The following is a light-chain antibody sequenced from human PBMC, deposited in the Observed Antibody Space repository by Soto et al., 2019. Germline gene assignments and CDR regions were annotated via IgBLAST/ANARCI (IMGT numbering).Light chain of an antibody. CDR2: AAS. CDR3: HHYDTFSWT. V-gene: IGKV1-5*01. CDR1: QNIETS. Sequence: DIPMTQSPSTLSASVGDRVTITCRASQNIETSLAWFQQRPGKAPKLLIYAASGLETGVPSTFSGSGSGTEFTLTISSLQPDDFATYFCHHYDTFSWTFGQGTRVEMK. J-gene: IGKJ1*01.